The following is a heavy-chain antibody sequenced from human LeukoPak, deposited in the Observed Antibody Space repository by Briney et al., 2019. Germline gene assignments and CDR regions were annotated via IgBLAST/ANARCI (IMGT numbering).Heavy chain of an antibody. CDR1: GGSISSGGYY. J-gene: IGHJ5*02. CDR2: IYYSGST. CDR3: ARGGGAYNWFDP. Sequence: PSQTLSLTCTVSGGSISSGGYYWSWIRQHPGKGLEWIGYIYYSGSTYYNPSLKSRVTISVDTSKKQFSLKLSSVTAADTAVYYCARGGGAYNWFDPWGQGTLVTVSS. D-gene: IGHD4-17*01. V-gene: IGHV4-31*03.